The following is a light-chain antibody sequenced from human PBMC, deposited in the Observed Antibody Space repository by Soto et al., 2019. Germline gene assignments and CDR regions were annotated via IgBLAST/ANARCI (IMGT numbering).Light chain of an antibody. J-gene: IGKJ5*01. CDR2: AAS. Sequence: DIQMTQSPSSLSASVGDRVTITCRASQSNSSYLNWYQQKPGKAPKLLIYAASSLQSGVPSRFRGSGSGTDFTLTISSLQHDDFSTYYCQQSYSTPITFGQGTRLEIK. V-gene: IGKV1-39*01. CDR3: QQSYSTPIT. CDR1: QSNSSY.